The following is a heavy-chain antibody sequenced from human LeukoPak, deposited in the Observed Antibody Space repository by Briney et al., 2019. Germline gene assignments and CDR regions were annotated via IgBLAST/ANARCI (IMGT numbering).Heavy chain of an antibody. V-gene: IGHV1-18*01. J-gene: IGHJ4*02. CDR2: ISAYNGNT. CDR1: GYTFTSYG. D-gene: IGHD3-3*01. Sequence: ASVKVSCKASGYTFTSYGISWVRQAPGQGFEWMGWISAYNGNTNYAQKLQGRVTMTTDTSTSTAYMELRSLRSDDTAVYYCARDARRPDYDFWSGSGDLDYWGQGTLVTVSS. CDR3: ARDARRPDYDFWSGSGDLDY.